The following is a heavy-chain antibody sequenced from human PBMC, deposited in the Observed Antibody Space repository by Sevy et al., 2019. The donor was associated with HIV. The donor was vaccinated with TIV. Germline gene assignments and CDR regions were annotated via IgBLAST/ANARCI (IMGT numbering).Heavy chain of an antibody. V-gene: IGHV4-59*01. J-gene: IGHJ3*02. CDR2: FYYSGST. D-gene: IGHD6-13*01. CDR3: ARDWVAATGDAFDI. Sequence: LPETLSLTCTVSGGSISSYYWSWIRQPPGKGLEWIGYFYYSGSTNYNPSLKSRVTISVDTSKNQFSLKLSSVTAADTAVYYCARDWVAATGDAFDIWGQGTMVTVSS. CDR1: GGSISSYY.